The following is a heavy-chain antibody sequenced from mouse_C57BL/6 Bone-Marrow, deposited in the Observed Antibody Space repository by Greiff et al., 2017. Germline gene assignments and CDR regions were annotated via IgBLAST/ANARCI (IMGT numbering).Heavy chain of an antibody. CDR3: ARYKGGYYAMDY. Sequence: EVQGVESGGGLVQPGGSLSLSCAASGFTFTAYYISWVRQPPGKALDWLGFIRNKANGYTTEYSASVKGRFTITRDNSQSILYLQMNALRAEDSATYYCARYKGGYYAMDYWGQGTSVTVSS. CDR2: IRNKANGYTT. CDR1: GFTFTAYY. J-gene: IGHJ4*01. V-gene: IGHV7-3*01.